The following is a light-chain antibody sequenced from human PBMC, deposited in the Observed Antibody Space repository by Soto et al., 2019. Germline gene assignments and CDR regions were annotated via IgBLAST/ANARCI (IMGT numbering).Light chain of an antibody. CDR3: QQNYSTSIT. CDR2: AAS. V-gene: IGKV1-39*01. Sequence: DIQMTQSPSSLSASVGDRVTITCRASQSISSYLNWYQQKPGKAPKLLIYAASSLQSGVPSRFSGSGSGTDFTLTISSLQPEDFATYYCQQNYSTSITFGQG. CDR1: QSISSY. J-gene: IGKJ5*01.